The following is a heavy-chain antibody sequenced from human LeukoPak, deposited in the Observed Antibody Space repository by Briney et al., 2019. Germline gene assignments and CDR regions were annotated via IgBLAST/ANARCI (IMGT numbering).Heavy chain of an antibody. CDR3: ARVRYSYGVVD. CDR2: INHSGST. CDR1: GGSFSGYY. V-gene: IGHV4-34*01. D-gene: IGHD5-18*01. J-gene: IGHJ4*02. Sequence: SETPSLTCAVYGGSFSGYYWSWIRQPPGKGLEWIGEINHSGSTNYNPSLKSRVTISVDTSKNQFSLKLSSVTAADTAVYYCARVRYSYGVVDWGQGTLVTVSS.